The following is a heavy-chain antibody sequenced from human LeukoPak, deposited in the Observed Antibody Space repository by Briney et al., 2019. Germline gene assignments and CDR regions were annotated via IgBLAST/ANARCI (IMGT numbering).Heavy chain of an antibody. CDR1: GGSIFNYY. CDR2: VYVNGIT. D-gene: IGHD3-22*01. Sequence: SETLSLTCTVSGGSIFNYYWNWIRQPPGKGLEWIGYVYVNGITNYSPSLRSRGTISIATSKNQFSLRLTSVTAADTAIYYCARRAYYDSSGYHPTSGYFDPWGRGTLVSVS. CDR3: ARRAYYDSSGYHPTSGYFDP. V-gene: IGHV4-4*08. J-gene: IGHJ2*01.